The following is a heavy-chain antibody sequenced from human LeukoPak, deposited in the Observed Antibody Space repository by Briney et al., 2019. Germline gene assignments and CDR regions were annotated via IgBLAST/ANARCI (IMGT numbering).Heavy chain of an antibody. D-gene: IGHD7-27*01. V-gene: IGHV1-69*04. CDR1: GGTFSSYA. CDR2: IIPILGIA. CDR3: ARDSLGRYYFDY. J-gene: IGHJ4*02. Sequence: ASVKVSCKASGGTFSSYAISRVRQAPGQGLEWMGRIIPILGIANYAQKFQGRVTITADKSTSTAYMELSSLRSEDTAVYYCARDSLGRYYFDYWGQGTLVTVSS.